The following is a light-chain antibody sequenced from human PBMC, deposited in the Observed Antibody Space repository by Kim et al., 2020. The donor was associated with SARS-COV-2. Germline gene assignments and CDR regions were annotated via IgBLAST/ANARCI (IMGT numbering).Light chain of an antibody. CDR2: NVD. CDR1: SSDVGGYNY. V-gene: IGLV2-14*03. Sequence: QSALTQPASVSGSPGQSITISCTGTSSDVGGYNYVSWYQQHPGKAPKLMIYNVDNRPSGVSTRFSGSKSGNTASLTISGRPAEDEADYYCGSYTSSTTLLFGGGTQLTVL. CDR3: GSYTSSTTLL. J-gene: IGLJ2*01.